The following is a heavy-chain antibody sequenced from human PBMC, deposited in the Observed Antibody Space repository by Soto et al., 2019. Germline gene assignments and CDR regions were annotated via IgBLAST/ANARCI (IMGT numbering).Heavy chain of an antibody. J-gene: IGHJ5*02. CDR1: GFTFSSYA. CDR2: ISGSGGST. V-gene: IGHV3-23*01. Sequence: HPGGSLRLSCAASGFTFSSYALSWVRQTPGKGLEWVSTISGSGGSTYYADSVKGRFTISRDNSKNTLFLQMISLRAVDTAVYYCAKEPTPTSGWYNYFDPWGQGTLVTVSS. CDR3: AKEPTPTSGWYNYFDP. D-gene: IGHD6-19*01.